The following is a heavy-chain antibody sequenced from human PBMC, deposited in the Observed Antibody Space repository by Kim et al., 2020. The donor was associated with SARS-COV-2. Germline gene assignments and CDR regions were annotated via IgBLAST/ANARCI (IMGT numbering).Heavy chain of an antibody. CDR2: ISAYNGNT. V-gene: IGHV1-18*01. J-gene: IGHJ4*02. D-gene: IGHD3-10*01. Sequence: ASVKVSCKASGYTFTSYGISWVRQAPGQGLEWMGWISAYNGNTNYAQKVQGRVTMTTDTSTSTAYMELRSLRSDDTAVYYCARACKLLWFGELSPQSYYFDYWGQGTLVTVSS. CDR1: GYTFTSYG. CDR3: ARACKLLWFGELSPQSYYFDY.